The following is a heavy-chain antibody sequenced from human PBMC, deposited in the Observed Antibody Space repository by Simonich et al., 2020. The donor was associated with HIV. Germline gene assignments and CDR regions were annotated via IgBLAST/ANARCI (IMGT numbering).Heavy chain of an antibody. CDR2: ITYDGSNK. D-gene: IGHD3-16*01. V-gene: IGHV3-30*07. CDR3: ASGGSISSVWADDY. CDR1: GFTFRSYA. Sequence: QVQLVESGGGVVQPGRSLRLSCAASGFTFRSYALHWVRQAPGKGLELVAVITYDGSNKYYADSVKGRFTISRDNSKNTLYLQMNSLRAEDTAVYYCASGGSISSVWADDYWGQGTLVTVSS. J-gene: IGHJ4*02.